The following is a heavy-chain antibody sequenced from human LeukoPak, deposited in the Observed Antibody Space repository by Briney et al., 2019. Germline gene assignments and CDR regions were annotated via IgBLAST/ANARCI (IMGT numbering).Heavy chain of an antibody. D-gene: IGHD1-14*01. Sequence: GGSLRLSCAASGFTFDDYAMHWVRQAPGKGLEWVSLISWDGGSTKYADSVKGRFTISRDNTKNSLYLQMNSLRADDTALYYCAKEQGPIYKGYMDDWGKGTTVTVSS. V-gene: IGHV3-43D*04. CDR3: AKEQGPIYKGYMDD. J-gene: IGHJ6*03. CDR2: ISWDGGST. CDR1: GFTFDDYA.